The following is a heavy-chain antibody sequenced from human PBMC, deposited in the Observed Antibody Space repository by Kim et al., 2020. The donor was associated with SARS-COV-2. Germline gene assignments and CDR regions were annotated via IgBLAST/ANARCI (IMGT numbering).Heavy chain of an antibody. V-gene: IGHV3-23*01. CDR2: ISGSGEGT. D-gene: IGHD3-16*01. CDR1: GFTFSSFA. J-gene: IGHJ4*02. CDR3: ASPRYHSRVLSIDY. Sequence: GGSLRLSCEASGFTFSSFAMTWVRQAPGKGLEWVSNISGSGEGTYYADSVKGRFTISRDDAKNSLSLQMNSLRAEDTALYYCASPRYHSRVLSIDYWGQG.